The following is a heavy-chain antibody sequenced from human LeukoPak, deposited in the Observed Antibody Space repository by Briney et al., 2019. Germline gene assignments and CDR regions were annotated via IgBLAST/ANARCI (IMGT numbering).Heavy chain of an antibody. CDR3: ARGASRQLVRY. D-gene: IGHD6-13*01. CDR2: IFYSGST. Sequence: SETLSLTCTVSGGSMSSYYWSWIRQPPGKGLEWIGYIFYSGSTNYNPSLKSRVTISVDTSKNQFSLKLSSVTAADTAVYYCARGASRQLVRYWGQGTLVTVSS. CDR1: GGSMSSYY. V-gene: IGHV4-59*01. J-gene: IGHJ4*02.